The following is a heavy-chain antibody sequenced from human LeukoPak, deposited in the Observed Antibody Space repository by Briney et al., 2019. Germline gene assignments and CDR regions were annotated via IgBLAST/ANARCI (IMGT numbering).Heavy chain of an antibody. V-gene: IGHV4-59*01. Sequence: SETLSLTCTVSGGSIINYYWSWIRQPPGKGLEWIGYTYYSGSTNYNPSLQSRITISVDTSKNQFSLKLSSVTAADTAVYFCARDNQHLGYCRGDSCQGEALDIWGQGTMVTVSS. CDR1: GGSIINYY. CDR3: ARDNQHLGYCRGDSCQGEALDI. CDR2: TYYSGST. D-gene: IGHD2-15*01. J-gene: IGHJ3*02.